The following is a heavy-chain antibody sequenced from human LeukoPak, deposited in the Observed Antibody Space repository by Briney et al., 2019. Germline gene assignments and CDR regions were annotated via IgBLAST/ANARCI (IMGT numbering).Heavy chain of an antibody. CDR2: ISGSGGST. CDR3: AKGNVVTFGGVIVIPYDY. CDR1: GFTFSSYA. D-gene: IGHD3-16*02. J-gene: IGHJ4*02. Sequence: GGSLRLSCAASGFTFSSYAMSWARQAPGKGLEWVSAISGSGGSTYYADSVKGRFTISRDNSKNTLYLQMNSLRAEDTAVYYCAKGNVVTFGGVIVIPYDYWGQGTLVTVSS. V-gene: IGHV3-23*01.